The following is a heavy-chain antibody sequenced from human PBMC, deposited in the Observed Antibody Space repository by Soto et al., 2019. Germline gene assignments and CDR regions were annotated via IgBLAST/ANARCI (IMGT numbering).Heavy chain of an antibody. CDR1: GGSMSRGDDY. CDR2: GST. J-gene: IGHJ3*02. V-gene: IGHV4-30-4*01. Sequence: QVQLLESGPGLVKPSQTLSLTCTVSGGSMSRGDDYTGSTYYSPSLKNRVAISVDTSKNQFSLKLSSVTAADTAVYFCARDPLYDYGDLSHVFDIWGQGTMVTVSS. D-gene: IGHD4-17*01. CDR3: ARDPLYDYGDLSHVFDI.